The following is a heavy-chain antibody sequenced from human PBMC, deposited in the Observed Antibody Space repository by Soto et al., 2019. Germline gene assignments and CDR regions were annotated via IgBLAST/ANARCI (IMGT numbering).Heavy chain of an antibody. CDR3: ARPLWRDDYNWGYFDL. Sequence: QVQLVESGGGVVQPGRSLRLSCAASGFTFSSYAMHWVRQAPGKGLEWVAVISYDGSYKYYADSVKGRFTISRDNSKNTRNLQMNSLRAEYTAVYYCARPLWRDDYNWGYFDLWGRGTLVTVSS. V-gene: IGHV3-30-3*01. J-gene: IGHJ2*01. CDR2: ISYDGSYK. CDR1: GFTFSSYA. D-gene: IGHD4-4*01.